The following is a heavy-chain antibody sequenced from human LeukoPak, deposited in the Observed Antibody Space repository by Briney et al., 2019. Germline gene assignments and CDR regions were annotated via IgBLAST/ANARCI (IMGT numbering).Heavy chain of an antibody. CDR3: AREAGYSSSWANYYYYMDV. D-gene: IGHD6-13*01. CDR2: IYSGGST. CDR1: GFTFSSYA. J-gene: IGHJ6*03. V-gene: IGHV3-53*01. Sequence: PGGSLRLSCAASGFTFSSYAMSWVRQAPGKGLEWVSVIYSGGSTYYADSVKGRFTISRDNSKNTLYLQMNSLRAEDTAVYYCAREAGYSSSWANYYYYMDVWGKGTTVTVSS.